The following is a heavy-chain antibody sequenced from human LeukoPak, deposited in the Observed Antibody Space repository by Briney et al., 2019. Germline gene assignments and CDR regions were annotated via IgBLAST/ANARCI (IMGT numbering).Heavy chain of an antibody. V-gene: IGHV3-7*01. J-gene: IGHJ6*02. Sequence: GGSLRLSCAASGFALSSHWMTWVRQAPGKGLEWVANIKQDGSEKDYVDSVKGRFTISRDNPKNSLYLQMNSLRAEDTAAYYCARYCGGDCYGMDVWGQGTTVTVSS. D-gene: IGHD2-21*02. CDR3: ARYCGGDCYGMDV. CDR2: IKQDGSEK. CDR1: GFALSSHW.